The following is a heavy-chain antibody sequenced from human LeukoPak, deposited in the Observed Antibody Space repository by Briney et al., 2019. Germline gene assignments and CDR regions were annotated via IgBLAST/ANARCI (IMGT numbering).Heavy chain of an antibody. V-gene: IGHV3-7*01. CDR1: GFTFSNYW. D-gene: IGHD3-10*01. Sequence: GGSLRLSCAASGFTFSNYWMSWVRQAPGKGLEWVANIKQDGSEKYYVDSVKGRFTISRDNAKNSLYLQMNSLRAEDTAVYYCAPEYYYGSGSPSPDAFDIWGQGTMVTVSS. CDR3: APEYYYGSGSPSPDAFDI. CDR2: IKQDGSEK. J-gene: IGHJ3*02.